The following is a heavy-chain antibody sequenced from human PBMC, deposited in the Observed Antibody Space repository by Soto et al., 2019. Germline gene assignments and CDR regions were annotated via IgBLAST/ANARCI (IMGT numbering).Heavy chain of an antibody. CDR1: GFTFSSYA. CDR3: ARAVPTVSTLLYFDY. Sequence: QVQLVESGGGVVQPGRSLRLSCAASGFTFSSYAMHWVRQAPGKGLEWVAVISYDGSNKYYPDSVKGRFTISRDNSKNTLYLHMISLRAEDTAVYFCARAVPTVSTLLYFDYWRQRTLVNVSS. CDR2: ISYDGSNK. V-gene: IGHV3-30-3*01. D-gene: IGHD4-17*01. J-gene: IGHJ4*02.